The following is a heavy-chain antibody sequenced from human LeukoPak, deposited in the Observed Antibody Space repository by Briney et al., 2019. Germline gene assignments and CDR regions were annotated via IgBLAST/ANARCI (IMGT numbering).Heavy chain of an antibody. D-gene: IGHD1-26*01. J-gene: IGHJ4*02. V-gene: IGHV4-39*02. CDR1: GGSISSSSYY. Sequence: PSETLSLTCTVSGGSISSSSYYWGWIRPPPGKGLEWIGSIYYSGSTYYNPSLKSRVTISVDTSKNQFSLKPSSVTAADTAVYYCARDVGATSHFDYWGQGTLVTVSS. CDR2: IYYSGST. CDR3: ARDVGATSHFDY.